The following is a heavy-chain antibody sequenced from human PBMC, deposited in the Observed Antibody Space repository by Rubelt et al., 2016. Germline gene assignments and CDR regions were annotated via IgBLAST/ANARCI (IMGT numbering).Heavy chain of an antibody. J-gene: IGHJ6*02. D-gene: IGHD4-17*01. CDR2: INHSGST. Sequence: QVQLQESGPGLVKPSQTLSLTCSVSGGSISTDDYYWGWIRQPPGKGLEWIGEINHSGSTNYKQSLKSRVTISVDTSKNQFSLKLSSVTAADTAVYYCARATVTTSGYYGMDVWGQGTRVTVSS. V-gene: IGHV4-30-4*08. CDR3: ARATVTTSGYYGMDV. CDR1: GGSISTDDYY.